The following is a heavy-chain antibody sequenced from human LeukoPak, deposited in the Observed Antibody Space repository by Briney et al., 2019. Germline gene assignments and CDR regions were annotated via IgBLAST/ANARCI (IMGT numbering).Heavy chain of an antibody. J-gene: IGHJ5*02. V-gene: IGHV4-39*01. Sequence: SETLSLTCTVSGGSISSSSYYWGWIRQPPGKGLEWIGSIYYSGSTYYNPSLKSRVTISVDTSKNQFSLKLSSVTAADTAVYYCARHRPAHLGWLQFGGQDNWFDPWGQGTLVTVSS. CDR3: ARHRPAHLGWLQFGGQDNWFDP. CDR2: IYYSGST. CDR1: GGSISSSSYY. D-gene: IGHD5-24*01.